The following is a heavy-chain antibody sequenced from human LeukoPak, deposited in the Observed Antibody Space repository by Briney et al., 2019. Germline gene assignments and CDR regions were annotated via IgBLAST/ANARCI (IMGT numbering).Heavy chain of an antibody. CDR2: FDPEDGET. V-gene: IGHV1-24*01. Sequence: ASVKVSCKVSGYTLTELSMHWVRQAPGKGLEWMGGFDPEDGETIYAQKFQGRVTMTEDTSTDTAYMELSSLRSEDTAVYYCATDRVLAGTQGFYFDYWGQGTLVTVSS. CDR3: ATDRVLAGTQGFYFDY. CDR1: GYTLTELS. J-gene: IGHJ4*02. D-gene: IGHD1-7*01.